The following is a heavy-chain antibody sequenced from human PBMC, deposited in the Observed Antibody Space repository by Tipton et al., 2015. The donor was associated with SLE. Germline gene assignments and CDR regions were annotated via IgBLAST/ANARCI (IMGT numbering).Heavy chain of an antibody. J-gene: IGHJ4*02. V-gene: IGHV3-30*02. Sequence: SLRLSCAGSGFRFSDYDVHWVRQAPGKGLGWVACLRSDGTYTYRDSVNGRFTISRDNSKNTVYLQMNSLRGEDTAVYYCAKDAPGYSSDHFDYWGQGTLVTVSS. D-gene: IGHD6-19*01. CDR1: GFRFSDYD. CDR3: AKDAPGYSSDHFDY. CDR2: LRSDGTYT.